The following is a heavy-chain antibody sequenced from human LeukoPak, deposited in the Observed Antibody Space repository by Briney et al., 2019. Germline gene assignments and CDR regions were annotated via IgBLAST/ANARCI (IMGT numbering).Heavy chain of an antibody. J-gene: IGHJ4*02. Sequence: ASVKVSCKASGYTFISYGISWVRQAPGQGLEWMGWISTYNGNTNYAQKLQGRVTMTTDTSTSTAYMELRSLRSDDTAVYYCARDDTPYCSGGSCYFFGKDYWGQGTLVTVSS. CDR1: GYTFISYG. V-gene: IGHV1-18*01. CDR3: ARDDTPYCSGGSCYFFGKDY. CDR2: ISTYNGNT. D-gene: IGHD2-15*01.